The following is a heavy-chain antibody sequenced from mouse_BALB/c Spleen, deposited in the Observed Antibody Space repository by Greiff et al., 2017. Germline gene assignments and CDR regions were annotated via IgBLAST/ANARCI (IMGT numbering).Heavy chain of an antibody. Sequence: EVMLVESGGGLVQPGGSLKLSCAASGFTFSSYGMSWVRQTPDKRLELVATINSNGGSTYYPDSVKGRFTISRENAKNTLYLQMSSLKSEDTAMYYCARDGRYAMDYWGQGTSVTVSS. V-gene: IGHV5-6-3*01. CDR1: GFTFSSYG. CDR2: INSNGGST. CDR3: ARDGRYAMDY. J-gene: IGHJ4*01.